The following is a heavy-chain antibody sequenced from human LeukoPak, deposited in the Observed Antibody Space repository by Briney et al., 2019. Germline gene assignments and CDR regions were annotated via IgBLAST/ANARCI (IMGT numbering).Heavy chain of an antibody. J-gene: IGHJ4*02. CDR3: ARQAAMGRSGDY. Sequence: GESLKSSCKASRYSFTSYWIGWVRQMPGKGLEWMGIIDPSDSETRYTPSFQGQVTISVDKSLTTADLQWNSLKASDTAMYYCARQAAMGRSGDYWGQGTLVTVSP. D-gene: IGHD7-27*01. V-gene: IGHV5-51*01. CDR2: IDPSDSET. CDR1: RYSFTSYW.